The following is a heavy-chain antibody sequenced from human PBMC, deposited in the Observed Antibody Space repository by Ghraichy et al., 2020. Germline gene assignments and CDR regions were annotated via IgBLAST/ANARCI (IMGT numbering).Heavy chain of an antibody. V-gene: IGHV3-48*02. CDR2: ISSSSSTI. J-gene: IGHJ5*02. Sequence: GGSLRLSCAASGFTFNSYSMNWVRQAPGKGPEWVSYISSSSSTIYYADSVKGRFTISRDNAKNSLYLQMNSLRDEDTAVYYCTTSSWSWGQGTLVTVSS. CDR3: TTSSWS. D-gene: IGHD6-13*01. CDR1: GFTFNSYS.